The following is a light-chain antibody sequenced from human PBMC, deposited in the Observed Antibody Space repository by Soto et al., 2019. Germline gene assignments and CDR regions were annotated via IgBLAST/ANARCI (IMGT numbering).Light chain of an antibody. CDR1: STDVGGYNY. CDR3: SSYAGSSNV. Sequence: QSALTQPPSASGSPGQSVTISCTGTSTDVGGYNYISWYQHHPGKGPKLIIYEVNKRPSGVPDRFSGSKSGNTASLTVSGLQAEDEADYYCSSYAGSSNVFGTGTKLTVL. J-gene: IGLJ1*01. V-gene: IGLV2-8*01. CDR2: EVN.